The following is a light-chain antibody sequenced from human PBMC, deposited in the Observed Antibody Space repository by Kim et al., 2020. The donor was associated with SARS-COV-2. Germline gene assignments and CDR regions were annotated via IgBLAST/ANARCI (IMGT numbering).Light chain of an antibody. Sequence: ASGGDRVTIPCREIQDISRYLNWYQQNPGKAPNLLIYTASSLQSGVPSRLTGSGSETDFTLTITSLQPEDFATYYCQQTSSAPRTFGQGTKVDIK. CDR3: QQTSSAPRT. CDR1: QDISRY. CDR2: TAS. J-gene: IGKJ1*01. V-gene: IGKV1-39*01.